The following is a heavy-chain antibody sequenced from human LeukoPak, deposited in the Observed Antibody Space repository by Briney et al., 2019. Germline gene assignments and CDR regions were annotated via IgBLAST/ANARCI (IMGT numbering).Heavy chain of an antibody. CDR1: GRSMGIYY. J-gene: IGHJ6*02. V-gene: IGHV4-59*08. CDR2: LFYSGST. CDR3: TRHRWSGSSYRMDV. D-gene: IGHD3-10*01. Sequence: PADTLSLTCTVSGRSMGIYYWGWTRQPPGGGGEWLGYLFYSGSTNSNTSLNSRFPLSQNTSKNHFSLKLSSVTAADPAVYYFTRHRWSGSSYRMDVWGQGTTVTVSS.